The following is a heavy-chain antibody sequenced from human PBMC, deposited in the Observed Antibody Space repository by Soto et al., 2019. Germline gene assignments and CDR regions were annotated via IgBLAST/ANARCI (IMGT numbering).Heavy chain of an antibody. V-gene: IGHV3-30-3*01. CDR2: ISYDGSNK. CDR3: ARGGWFDP. J-gene: IGHJ5*02. Sequence: QVQLVESGGGVVQPGRSLRLSCAASGFTFSSYAMHWVRQAPGKGLEWVAVISYDGSNKYYADYVKGRFTISRDNSKNTLYLQMNSLRAEDTAVYYCARGGWFDPWGQGTMVTVSS. CDR1: GFTFSSYA.